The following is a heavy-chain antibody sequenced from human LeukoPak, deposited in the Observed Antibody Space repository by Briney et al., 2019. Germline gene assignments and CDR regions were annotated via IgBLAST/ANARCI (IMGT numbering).Heavy chain of an antibody. CDR3: AKWGDYDVLTGYYVSDY. V-gene: IGHV3-30*04. Sequence: GRSLRLSCAASGFTFSSYSIHWVRQAPGKGLEWVAVISYDGSNKYYADSMKSRFTISRDNSKNTLYLQINSLRAEDTAVYYCAKWGDYDVLTGYYVSDYWGQGTLVPVSS. CDR2: ISYDGSNK. CDR1: GFTFSSYS. D-gene: IGHD3-9*01. J-gene: IGHJ4*02.